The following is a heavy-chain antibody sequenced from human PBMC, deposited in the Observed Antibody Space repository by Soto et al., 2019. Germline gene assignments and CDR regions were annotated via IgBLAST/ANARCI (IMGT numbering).Heavy chain of an antibody. D-gene: IGHD5-12*01. CDR3: AKDGKGYSGYDSQGFDY. V-gene: IGHV3-23*01. J-gene: IGHJ4*02. Sequence: EVQLLESGGGLVQPGGSLRLSCAASGFTFSSYVMSWVRQAPGKGLEWVSAISGSGGSTYYADSVKGRFTISRDNSKNTLYLQMNSLRAEDTAVYYCAKDGKGYSGYDSQGFDYWGQGTLVTVSS. CDR1: GFTFSSYV. CDR2: ISGSGGST.